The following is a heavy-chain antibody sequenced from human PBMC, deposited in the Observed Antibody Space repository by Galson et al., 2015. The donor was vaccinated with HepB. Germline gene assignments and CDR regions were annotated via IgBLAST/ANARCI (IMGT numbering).Heavy chain of an antibody. CDR2: VHRGGGT. J-gene: IGHJ4*01. Sequence: SLRLSCAASGFTVSANYMHWVRQAPGKGLEWVSVVHRGGGTTYYADSVKGRFTISRDNSKNTLSLQMNSLRAEDTAIYYCARGTYLYDDSGYYFDYWGHGTLVTVSS. CDR3: ARGTYLYDDSGYYFDY. V-gene: IGHV3-53*01. CDR1: GFTVSANY. D-gene: IGHD3-22*01.